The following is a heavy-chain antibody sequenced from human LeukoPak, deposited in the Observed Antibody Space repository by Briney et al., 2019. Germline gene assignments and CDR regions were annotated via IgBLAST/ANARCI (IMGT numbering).Heavy chain of an antibody. CDR2: IYHSGST. CDR1: GGSISSGGYY. CDR3: ARGPGGGQLVRRDYFDY. Sequence: PSETLSLTCTVSGGSISSGGYYWSWIRQPPGKGLEWIGYIYHSGSTYYNPSLKSRVTISVDRSKNQFSLKLSSVTAADTAVYYCARGPGGGQLVRRDYFDYWGQGTLVTVSS. V-gene: IGHV4-30-2*01. J-gene: IGHJ4*02. D-gene: IGHD6-6*01.